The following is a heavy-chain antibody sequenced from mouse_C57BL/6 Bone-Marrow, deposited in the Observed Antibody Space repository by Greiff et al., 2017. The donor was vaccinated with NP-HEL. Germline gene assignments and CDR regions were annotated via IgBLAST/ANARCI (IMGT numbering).Heavy chain of an antibody. Sequence: VQLKESGAELVRPGASVKLSCTASGFNIKDDYMHWVKQRPEQGLEWIGWIDPENGDTEYASKFQGKATITADTSSNTAYLQLSSLTSEDTAVYYCTTFDYDGGAYAMDYWGQGTSVTVSS. D-gene: IGHD2-4*01. CDR3: TTFDYDGGAYAMDY. V-gene: IGHV14-4*01. J-gene: IGHJ4*01. CDR2: IDPENGDT. CDR1: GFNIKDDY.